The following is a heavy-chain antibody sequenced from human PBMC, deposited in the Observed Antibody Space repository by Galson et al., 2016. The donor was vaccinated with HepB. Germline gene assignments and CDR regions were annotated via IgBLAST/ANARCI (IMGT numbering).Heavy chain of an antibody. D-gene: IGHD3-3*01. J-gene: IGHJ4*02. Sequence: PALVKPTQTLTLTCTFSGFSLTTSGVGVGWIRQPPGKALEWLAVISWDDDKRYSPSLKSRLTITKDTSKKQVVLTMTNMDPVDTASYYCAHTSHYGLERFYFDYWGQGMLVTVSS. CDR1: GFSLTTSGVG. CDR2: ISWDDDK. CDR3: AHTSHYGLERFYFDY. V-gene: IGHV2-5*02.